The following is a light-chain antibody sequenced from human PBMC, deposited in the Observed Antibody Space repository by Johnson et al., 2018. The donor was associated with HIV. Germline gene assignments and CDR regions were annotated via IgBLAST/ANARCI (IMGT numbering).Light chain of an antibody. CDR3: GTWDSSLSAYV. J-gene: IGLJ1*01. CDR2: ENN. V-gene: IGLV1-51*02. Sequence: QSVLTQPPSVSAAPGQKVTISCSGSSSNIGNNYVSWYQMFPGPAPKLLIYENNKRPSGIPDRFSGSKSGTSATLGITGLQTGDEADYYCGTWDSSLSAYVFGTGTNVTVL. CDR1: SSNIGNNY.